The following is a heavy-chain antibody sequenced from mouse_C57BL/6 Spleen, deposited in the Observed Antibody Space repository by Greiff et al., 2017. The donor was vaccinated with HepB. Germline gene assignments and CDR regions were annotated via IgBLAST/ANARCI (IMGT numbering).Heavy chain of an antibody. D-gene: IGHD1-1*01. V-gene: IGHV5-6*01. Sequence: EVQGVESGGDLVKPGGSLKLSCAASGFTFSSYGMSWVRQTPDKRLEWVATISSGGSYTYYPDSVKGRFTISRDNAKNTLYLQMSSLKSEDTAMYYCARHEDYDYGSSLYYFDDWGQGTTLTVSS. CDR1: GFTFSSYG. CDR2: ISSGGSYT. CDR3: ARHEDYDYGSSLYYFDD. J-gene: IGHJ2*01.